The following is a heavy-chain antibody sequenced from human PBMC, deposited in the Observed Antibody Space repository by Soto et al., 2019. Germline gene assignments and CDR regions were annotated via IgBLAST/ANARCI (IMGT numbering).Heavy chain of an antibody. V-gene: IGHV3-23*01. CDR3: XXXXXPDGVWDFDY. Sequence: VQLLESGGGLAQPGGSLRLSCAASGFTFSTYTMAWVRQAPGRGPEWVAGVSQDGTAHYADSVKGRFTISRDNSRDTVXLQXXXXXXXXXXXXXXXXXXXPDGVWDFDYWGQGTLVTVSS. D-gene: IGHD4-17*01. CDR2: VSQDGTA. J-gene: IGHJ4*02. CDR1: GFTFSTYT.